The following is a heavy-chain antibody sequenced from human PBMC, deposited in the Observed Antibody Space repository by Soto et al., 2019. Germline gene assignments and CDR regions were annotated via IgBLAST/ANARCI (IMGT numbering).Heavy chain of an antibody. CDR3: ERAGIVLMVYASLDY. CDR1: GLSLSSYA. J-gene: IGHJ4*02. Sequence: GFLRLSCAASGLSLSSYAMHWVRQAPGKGLEWVAVISYDGSNKYYADSVKGRFTISRDNSKNTLYLQMNRLRAEDTAVYYCERAGIVLMVYASLDYWGQGTLVTVSS. CDR2: ISYDGSNK. V-gene: IGHV3-30-3*01. D-gene: IGHD2-8*01.